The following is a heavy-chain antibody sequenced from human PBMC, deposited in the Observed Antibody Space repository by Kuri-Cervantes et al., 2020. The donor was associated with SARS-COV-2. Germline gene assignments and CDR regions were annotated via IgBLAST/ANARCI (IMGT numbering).Heavy chain of an antibody. J-gene: IGHJ6*02. CDR1: GFTFSSYA. CDR3: ARDPYCSSTSCYTGYYYYGMDV. D-gene: IGHD2-2*02. V-gene: IGHV3-48*01. CDR2: ISSSSSTI. Sequence: GGSLRLSCAASGFTFSSYAMSWVRQAPGKGLEWVSYISSSSSTIYYADSVKGRFTISRDNAKNSLYLQMNSLRAEDTAVYYCARDPYCSSTSCYTGYYYYGMDVWGQGTTVTVSS.